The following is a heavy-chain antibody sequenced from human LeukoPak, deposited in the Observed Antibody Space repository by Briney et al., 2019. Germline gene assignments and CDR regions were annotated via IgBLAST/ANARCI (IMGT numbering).Heavy chain of an antibody. CDR1: GYTFTDHD. CDR2: ITKTDTT. V-gene: IGHV3-69-1*01. Sequence: GGSLRLSCTAYGYTFTDHDMVWVRQAPGEGLEWLATITKTDTTYYADPVKARFPISRDNGKNSLFLHMNRRRAEDTAMYYCGRIFDSGGQGTLVTVSS. J-gene: IGHJ4*02. CDR3: GRIFDS.